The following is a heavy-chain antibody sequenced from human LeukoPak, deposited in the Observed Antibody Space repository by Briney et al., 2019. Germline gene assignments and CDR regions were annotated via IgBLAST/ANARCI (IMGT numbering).Heavy chain of an antibody. Sequence: GASVKVSCKASGYTFTSYGISWVRQAPGQGLEWMGWISAYNGNTNYAQKFQGRVTMTRDTSISTAYMELSRLRSDDTAVYYCARRGRSIDYYYYYMDVWGKGTTVTVSS. CDR3: ARRGRSIDYYYYYMDV. V-gene: IGHV1-18*01. CDR1: GYTFTSYG. CDR2: ISAYNGNT. D-gene: IGHD6-19*01. J-gene: IGHJ6*03.